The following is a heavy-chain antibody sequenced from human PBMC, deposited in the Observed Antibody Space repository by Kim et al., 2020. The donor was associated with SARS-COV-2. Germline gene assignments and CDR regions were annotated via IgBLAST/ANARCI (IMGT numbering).Heavy chain of an antibody. J-gene: IGHJ6*02. V-gene: IGHV3-74*01. Sequence: GGSLRLSCAASGFTFSSYWMHWVRQAPGKGLVWVSRINSDGSSTSYADSVKGRFTISRDNAKNTLYLQMNSLRAEDTAVYYCAREVVVAVPGMDVWGQGTTVTVSS. D-gene: IGHD2-15*01. CDR2: INSDGSST. CDR1: GFTFSSYW. CDR3: AREVVVAVPGMDV.